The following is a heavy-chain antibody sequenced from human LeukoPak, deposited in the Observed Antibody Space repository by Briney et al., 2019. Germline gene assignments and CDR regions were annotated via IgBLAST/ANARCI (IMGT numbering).Heavy chain of an antibody. CDR1: GGSFSGYY. D-gene: IGHD1-20*01. Sequence: PSETLSLTCAVYGGSFSGYYWSWIRQPPGKGLEWIGEINHSGSTNYNPSLKSRVTISVDMSKNQFSLKLSSVTAADTAVYYCARDAAITGIWFDPWGQGTLVTVSS. J-gene: IGHJ5*02. CDR3: ARDAAITGIWFDP. V-gene: IGHV4-34*01. CDR2: INHSGST.